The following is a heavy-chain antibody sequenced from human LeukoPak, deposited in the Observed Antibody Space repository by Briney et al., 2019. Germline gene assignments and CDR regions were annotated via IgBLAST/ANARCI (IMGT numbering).Heavy chain of an antibody. CDR3: ARDNYILTGYYNAFDI. CDR1: GSTVSSYF. Sequence: RGGSLRLSCAASGSTVSSYFMSWVRQAPGKGLEWVSVIYDGGSTDYADSVKGRFTISRDNSKSTLYLQMNSLRAEDTAVYYCARDNYILTGYYNAFDIWGQGTLVTVSS. D-gene: IGHD3-9*01. J-gene: IGHJ3*02. CDR2: IYDGGST. V-gene: IGHV3-53*01.